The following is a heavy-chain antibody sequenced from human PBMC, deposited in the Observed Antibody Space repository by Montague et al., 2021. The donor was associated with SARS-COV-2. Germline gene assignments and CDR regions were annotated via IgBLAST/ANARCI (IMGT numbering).Heavy chain of an antibody. CDR3: ARDQGYNWNYYYYYGMDV. D-gene: IGHD1-20*01. Sequence: SETLSLTCTVSGGSISSSSYYWGWTRQPPGKVLAWIGSIYYSGSTYYNPSLKSRVTISVDTSKNQFSLKLSSVTAADTAVYYCARDQGYNWNYYYYYGMDVWGQGTTVTVSS. CDR2: IYYSGST. CDR1: GGSISSSSYY. J-gene: IGHJ6*02. V-gene: IGHV4-39*07.